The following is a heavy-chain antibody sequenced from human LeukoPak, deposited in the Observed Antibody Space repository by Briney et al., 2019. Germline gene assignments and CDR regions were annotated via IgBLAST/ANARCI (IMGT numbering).Heavy chain of an antibody. J-gene: IGHJ4*02. CDR3: ATDRERDPSVYYLV. CDR2: ISDDGSGT. Sequence: PGGSLRLSCAASGFTFSDYAMSWVRQAPGQGLEWVSTISDDGSGTYYADSVKGRFTISRDNSKNTLSLQINSLRAEDSAVYYCATDRERDPSVYYLVGGQGTLITVSS. D-gene: IGHD3-22*01. V-gene: IGHV3-23*01. CDR1: GFTFSDYA.